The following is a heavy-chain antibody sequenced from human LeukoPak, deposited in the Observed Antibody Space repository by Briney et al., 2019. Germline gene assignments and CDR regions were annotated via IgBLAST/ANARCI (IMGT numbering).Heavy chain of an antibody. CDR3: AKGGRYCSGGNCFAIDY. Sequence: GGSLRLSCAASGFTFSSYGMHWVRQAPGKGLEWVAVLAYDGGNKYYADSVKGRFTISRDNSKNTLYLQMNSLRAEDTAVYYCAKGGRYCSGGNCFAIDYWGQGTLGTVSS. CDR2: LAYDGGNK. CDR1: GFTFSSYG. J-gene: IGHJ4*02. D-gene: IGHD2-15*01. V-gene: IGHV3-30*18.